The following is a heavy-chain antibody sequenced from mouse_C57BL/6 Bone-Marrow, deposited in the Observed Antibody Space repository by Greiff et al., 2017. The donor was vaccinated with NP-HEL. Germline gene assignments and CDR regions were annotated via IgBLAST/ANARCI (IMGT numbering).Heavy chain of an antibody. CDR2: IWTVGGP. Sequence: VMLVESGPGLVAPSQSLSITCTVSGFPLTSYAISWVRQPPGKGLEWLGVIWTVGGPNYNSALKSRLSISKDNSKSQVFLKMNSLQTDDTARYYCARNFPHYYGSSYEYFDVWGTGTTVTVSS. CDR3: ARNFPHYYGSSYEYFDV. J-gene: IGHJ1*03. CDR1: GFPLTSYA. D-gene: IGHD1-1*01. V-gene: IGHV2-9-1*01.